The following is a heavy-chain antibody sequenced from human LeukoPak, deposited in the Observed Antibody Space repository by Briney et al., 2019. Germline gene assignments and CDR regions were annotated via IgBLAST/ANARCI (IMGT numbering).Heavy chain of an antibody. V-gene: IGHV3-30*01. D-gene: IGHD3-22*01. CDR2: ISYDGSNK. Sequence: GGSLRLPCAASGFTFSSYAMHWVRQAPGKGLEWVAVISYDGSNKYYADSVKGRFTISRDDSKNTLYLQMNSLRAEDTAVYYCASGITMIVVVHWGQGTLVTVSS. J-gene: IGHJ4*02. CDR1: GFTFSSYA. CDR3: ASGITMIVVVH.